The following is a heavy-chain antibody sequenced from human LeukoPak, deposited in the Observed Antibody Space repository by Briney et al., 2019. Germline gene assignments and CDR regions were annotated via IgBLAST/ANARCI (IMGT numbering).Heavy chain of an antibody. CDR2: IRYDGSDK. CDR3: ANQRRDSSSSPFRFHFDY. Sequence: GGSLRLSCAASGFTFSSYGMHWVRQAPGKGLEWVAFIRYDGSDKYYADSVRGRFTISRDNSKNMVYVQVNSLTVEDTAVYYCANQRRDSSSSPFRFHFDYWGLGTLVTVSS. V-gene: IGHV3-30*02. D-gene: IGHD6-6*01. J-gene: IGHJ4*02. CDR1: GFTFSSYG.